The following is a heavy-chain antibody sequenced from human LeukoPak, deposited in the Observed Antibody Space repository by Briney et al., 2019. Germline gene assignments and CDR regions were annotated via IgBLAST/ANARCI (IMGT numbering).Heavy chain of an antibody. Sequence: SETLSLTCAVYGGSFSGYYWSWIRQPPGKGLEWIGEINHSGSTNYNPSLKSRVTISVDTSKNQFSLKLSSVTAADTAVYYCVTNYYGSGSYSDYWGQGTLVTVSS. V-gene: IGHV4-34*01. CDR1: GGSFSGYY. J-gene: IGHJ4*02. D-gene: IGHD3-10*01. CDR3: VTNYYGSGSYSDY. CDR2: INHSGST.